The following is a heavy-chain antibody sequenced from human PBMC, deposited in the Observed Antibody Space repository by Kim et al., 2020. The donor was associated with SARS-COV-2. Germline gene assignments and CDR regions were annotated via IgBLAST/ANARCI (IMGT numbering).Heavy chain of an antibody. CDR3: ARDYTDGSSWYQIYYYYGMDV. D-gene: IGHD6-13*01. CDR2: ISSSSSYT. J-gene: IGHJ6*02. V-gene: IGHV3-11*06. Sequence: GGSLRLSCAASGFTFSDYYMSWIRQAPGKGLEWVSYISSSSSYTNYADSVKGRFTISRDNAKNSLYLQMNSLRAEDTAVYYCARDYTDGSSWYQIYYYYGMDVWGQGTTVTVSS. CDR1: GFTFSDYY.